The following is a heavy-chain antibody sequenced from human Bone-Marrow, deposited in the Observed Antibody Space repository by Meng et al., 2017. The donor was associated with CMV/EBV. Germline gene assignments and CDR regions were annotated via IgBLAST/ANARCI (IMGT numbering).Heavy chain of an antibody. Sequence: ASVKVSCKVSGYTLTELSMHWVRQAPGKGLEWMGGFDPEDGETIYAQKFQGRVTMTEDTSTDTAYMELSSLRSEDTAVYYCATVKRGTRWFDPWGQGTLDTVSS. CDR1: GYTLTELS. CDR3: ATVKRGTRWFDP. CDR2: FDPEDGET. J-gene: IGHJ5*02. D-gene: IGHD1-1*01. V-gene: IGHV1-24*01.